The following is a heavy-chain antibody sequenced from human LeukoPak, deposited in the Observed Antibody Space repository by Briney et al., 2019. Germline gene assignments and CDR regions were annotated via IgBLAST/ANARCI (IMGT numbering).Heavy chain of an antibody. CDR3: AREAVYSSSSEY. V-gene: IGHV1-18*01. D-gene: IGHD6-13*01. Sequence: ASVKVSCKPSGYTFSSYGISWVRQAPGQGLEWMGWISAYNGNTNYAQKLQGRVTMTTDTSTSTAYMELRSLRSDDTAVYYCAREAVYSSSSEYWGQGTLVTVSS. J-gene: IGHJ4*02. CDR1: GYTFSSYG. CDR2: ISAYNGNT.